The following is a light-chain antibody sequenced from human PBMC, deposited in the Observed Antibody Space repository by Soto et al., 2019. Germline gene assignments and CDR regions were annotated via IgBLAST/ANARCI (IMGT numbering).Light chain of an antibody. CDR3: QHYNSYSLWT. J-gene: IGKJ1*01. Sequence: DIQMTQSPSTLSASVGDRVTITCRASQSISNWLAWYQQKPGKAPKLLIYKASSLESGVPSRFSGSGSGTEFTLTISSLQPDDFATYYCQHYNSYSLWTFGQGTKVEIK. CDR1: QSISNW. V-gene: IGKV1-5*03. CDR2: KAS.